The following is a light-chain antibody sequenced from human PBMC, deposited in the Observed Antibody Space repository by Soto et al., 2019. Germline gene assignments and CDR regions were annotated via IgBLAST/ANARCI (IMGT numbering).Light chain of an antibody. CDR1: TGAVTSGHY. J-gene: IGLJ2*01. CDR3: LLSHSGARI. CDR2: DTT. V-gene: IGLV7-46*01. Sequence: QAVVTQEPSLTVSPGGTVTLTCGSNTGAVTSGHYPYWFQQKPGQAPKALIYDTTNKHSWTPARFSGSLLGGKAALTLSGAQPEDEAEYYCLLSHSGARIFGGGTKVTVL.